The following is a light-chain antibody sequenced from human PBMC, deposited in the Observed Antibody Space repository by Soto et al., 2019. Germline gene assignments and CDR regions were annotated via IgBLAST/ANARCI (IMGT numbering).Light chain of an antibody. V-gene: IGLV2-14*03. CDR3: SSYTTSNTRQIV. J-gene: IGLJ1*01. Sequence: QSVLTQPASVSGSPGQSITISCTGTSSDVGGYNYVSWHQHHPGKAPKLLIYDVSNRPSGVSNRFSGSKSDNTASLTISGLQPEDEADYYCSSYTTSNTRQIVFGTGTKVTV. CDR1: SSDVGGYNY. CDR2: DVS.